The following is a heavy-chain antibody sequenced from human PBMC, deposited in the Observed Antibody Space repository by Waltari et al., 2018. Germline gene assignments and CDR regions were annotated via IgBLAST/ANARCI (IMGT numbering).Heavy chain of an antibody. CDR1: GFTFSSYA. CDR2: ISGSGGST. Sequence: EVQLLESGGGLVQPGGSLRLSCAASGFTFSSYAMSWVRQAPGKGVECVSAISGSGGSTYYADSVKGRFTISRDNSKNTLYLQMNSLRAEDTAVYYCAKDRLYKKYYFDYWGQGTLVTVSS. CDR3: AKDRLYKKYYFDY. J-gene: IGHJ4*02. V-gene: IGHV3-23*01. D-gene: IGHD1-1*01.